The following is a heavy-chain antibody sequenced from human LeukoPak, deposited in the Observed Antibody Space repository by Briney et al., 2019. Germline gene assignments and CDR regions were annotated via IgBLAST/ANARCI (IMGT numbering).Heavy chain of an antibody. D-gene: IGHD4-11*01. V-gene: IGHV3-23*01. CDR2: LSGSGSSV. J-gene: IGHJ5*02. Sequence: GGSLRLSCVVSGFTFSNNGMSWVRQAPGKGLEWVSGLSGSGSSVYYADSVRGRLTISRDNSRNTLYLQLDSLRADDTAVYFCVKGLNWFDPWSQGTLVTVSS. CDR1: GFTFSNNG. CDR3: VKGLNWFDP.